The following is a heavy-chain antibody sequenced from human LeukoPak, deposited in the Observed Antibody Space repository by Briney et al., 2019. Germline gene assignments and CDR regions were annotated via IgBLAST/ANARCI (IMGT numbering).Heavy chain of an antibody. Sequence: SETLSLTCTVSGGSISSYYWSWIRQPPGKGLEWIGYIYYSESTNYNPSLKSRVTISVDTSKNQFSLKLSSVTAADTAVYYCARERGYCSSTSCPNWFDPWGQGTLVTVSS. CDR2: IYYSEST. V-gene: IGHV4-59*01. CDR3: ARERGYCSSTSCPNWFDP. D-gene: IGHD2-2*01. CDR1: GGSISSYY. J-gene: IGHJ5*02.